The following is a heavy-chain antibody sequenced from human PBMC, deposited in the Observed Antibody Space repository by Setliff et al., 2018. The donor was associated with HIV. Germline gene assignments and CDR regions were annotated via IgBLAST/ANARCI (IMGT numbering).Heavy chain of an antibody. CDR3: TYFPYSSSWHYYYYYMDV. CDR2: IRSKAYGGTT. D-gene: IGHD6-13*01. CDR1: GFTFGDYA. J-gene: IGHJ6*03. Sequence: PGGSLRLSCTASGFTFGDYAMSWVRQAPGKGLEWVGFIRSKAYGGTTEYAASVKGRFTISRDDSKSIAYLQMNSLKTEDTAVYYCTYFPYSSSWHYYYYYMDVWGKGTTVTVSS. V-gene: IGHV3-49*04.